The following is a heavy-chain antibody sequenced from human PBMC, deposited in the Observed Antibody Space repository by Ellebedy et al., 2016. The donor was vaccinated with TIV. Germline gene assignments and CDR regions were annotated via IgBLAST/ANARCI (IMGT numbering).Heavy chain of an antibody. CDR2: IYYSGSA. Sequence: ESLKISCAASGFSFSDWYMDWVRQPPGKGLEWIGSIYYSGSAYYNPSLKSRVTVSVDTSTNPFSLNLSSVTAADTAVYYCARDPALPRGRFDTWGQGTLVTVSS. V-gene: IGHV4-38-2*02. CDR1: GFSFSDWY. J-gene: IGHJ5*02. CDR3: ARDPALPRGRFDT.